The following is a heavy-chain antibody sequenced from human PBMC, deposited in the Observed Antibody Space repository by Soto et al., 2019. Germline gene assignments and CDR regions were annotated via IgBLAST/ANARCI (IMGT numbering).Heavy chain of an antibody. V-gene: IGHV4-30-4*01. J-gene: IGHJ4*02. D-gene: IGHD6-6*01. CDR3: AREGGDYSSSSVYFDY. CDR2: IYYSGST. CDR1: GGSISSGDHY. Sequence: QVQLQESGPGLVKPSQTLSLTCTVSGGSISSGDHYWSWIRQPPGKGLEWIGYIYYSGSTYYNPSLKSRVTISVDTSKIQVSLKLGSVTAADTAVYYCAREGGDYSSSSVYFDYWGQGTLVTVSS.